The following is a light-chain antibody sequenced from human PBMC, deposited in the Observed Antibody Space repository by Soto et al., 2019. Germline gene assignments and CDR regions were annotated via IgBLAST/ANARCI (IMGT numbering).Light chain of an antibody. CDR1: SSDVGGYNY. Sequence: QSVLTQPASVSGSPGQSITISCTGTSSDVGGYNYVSWYQQHPGKAPKLMIYDVSNRPSGVANRFAGSKSGNTASLTISGLHAEDEEDYYGSSYTSSSTHSVVFGVGTKVTVL. J-gene: IGLJ2*01. V-gene: IGLV2-14*01. CDR2: DVS. CDR3: SSYTSSSTHSVV.